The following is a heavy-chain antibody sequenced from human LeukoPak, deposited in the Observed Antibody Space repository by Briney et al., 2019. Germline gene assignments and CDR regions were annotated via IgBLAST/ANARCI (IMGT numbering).Heavy chain of an antibody. Sequence: GGSLRLSCAASGFTFSSYGMHWVRQAPGKGLEWVAVISYDGSNKYYADSVKGRFTISRDNSKNTLYLQMNSLRAEDTAVYYCAPAFDYFGQGAFDIWGQGTMVTVSS. D-gene: IGHD2/OR15-2a*01. CDR2: ISYDGSNK. V-gene: IGHV3-30*03. CDR1: GFTFSSYG. CDR3: APAFDYFGQGAFDI. J-gene: IGHJ3*02.